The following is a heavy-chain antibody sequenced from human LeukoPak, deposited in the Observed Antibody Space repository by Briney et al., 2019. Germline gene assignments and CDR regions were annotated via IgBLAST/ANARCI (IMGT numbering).Heavy chain of an antibody. V-gene: IGHV1-8*02. CDR2: MNPNSGNT. Sequence: ASVKVSCKASGHTFTSYDINWVRQATGQGLEWMRWMNPNSGNTAYAQKFQGRVTMTRNTSISTAYMELSSLRSEDTAVYYCAREDYSDSGSFDPWGQGTLVTVSS. D-gene: IGHD3-22*01. J-gene: IGHJ5*02. CDR3: AREDYSDSGSFDP. CDR1: GHTFTSYD.